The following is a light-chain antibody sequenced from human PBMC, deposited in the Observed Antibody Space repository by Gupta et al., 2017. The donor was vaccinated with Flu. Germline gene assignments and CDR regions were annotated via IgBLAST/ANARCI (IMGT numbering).Light chain of an antibody. V-gene: IGKV4-1*01. CDR3: QQYYLSPDT. CDR1: QSVLYSSNDKNY. Sequence: SLGERATINCKSSQSVLYSSNDKNYLAWYQQKPGQPPKLLIYWASTRESGVPDRFSGSGSGTDFTLTISSLQAEDVAVYYCQQYYLSPDTFGQGTKLEIK. J-gene: IGKJ2*01. CDR2: WAS.